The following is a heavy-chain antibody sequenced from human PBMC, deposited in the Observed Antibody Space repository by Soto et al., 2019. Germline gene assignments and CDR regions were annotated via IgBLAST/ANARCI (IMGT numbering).Heavy chain of an antibody. J-gene: IGHJ4*02. CDR3: ATRVGDDSSAYSQFDS. V-gene: IGHV1-24*01. D-gene: IGHD3-22*01. CDR1: GYTLTELS. Sequence: ASVKVSCKVSGYTLTELSMRWVRQAPGKGPEWMGGFDPEDGETIYAQKFQGRVTMTEDTSTDTAYMELSSLRSEDTAVYYCATRVGDDSSAYSQFDSWGQGTLLTISS. CDR2: FDPEDGET.